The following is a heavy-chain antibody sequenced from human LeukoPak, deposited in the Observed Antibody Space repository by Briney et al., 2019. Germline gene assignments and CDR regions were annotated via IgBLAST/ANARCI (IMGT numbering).Heavy chain of an antibody. CDR2: IKHDGSEK. D-gene: IGHD1-1*01. CDR3: VRDPSGSGFAFDS. CDR1: GFIFTNYF. J-gene: IGHJ4*02. Sequence: GGSLRLSCAASGFIFTNYFMSWVRQAPGKGLEWVASIKHDGSEKYYVDSVRGRFTISRDNTMNSLYLQMSSLRAEDTAVYYCVRDPSGSGFAFDSWGQGALVTVPS. V-gene: IGHV3-7*01.